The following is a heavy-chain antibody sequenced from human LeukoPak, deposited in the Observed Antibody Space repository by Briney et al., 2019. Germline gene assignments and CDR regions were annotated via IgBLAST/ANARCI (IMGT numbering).Heavy chain of an antibody. V-gene: IGHV3-23*01. CDR3: AKRGVVIRVILVGFHKEAYYFDS. CDR1: GITVSNYG. D-gene: IGHD3-22*01. Sequence: GGSLRLSCAVSGITVSNYGMSWVRQAPGKALEWVAGISGSGGGTNYADSVEGRFTISRDNFKNTLYLQMNSLRAEDTAVYFCAKRGVVIRVILVGFHKEAYYFDSWGQGALVNVSS. CDR2: ISGSGGGT. J-gene: IGHJ4*02.